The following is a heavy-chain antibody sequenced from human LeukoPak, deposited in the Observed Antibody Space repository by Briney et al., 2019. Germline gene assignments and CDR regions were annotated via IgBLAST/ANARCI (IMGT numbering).Heavy chain of an antibody. CDR1: GFTVSSNY. Sequence: GGSLRLSCAASGFTVSSNYMSWVRQAPGKGLEWVSVIYSGGSTYYADSVKGRFTISRDNAKNSLYLQMNSLRAEDTAVYYCARVRDSSGWYGSHYWGQGTLVTVSS. J-gene: IGHJ4*02. V-gene: IGHV3-53*01. D-gene: IGHD6-19*01. CDR2: IYSGGST. CDR3: ARVRDSSGWYGSHY.